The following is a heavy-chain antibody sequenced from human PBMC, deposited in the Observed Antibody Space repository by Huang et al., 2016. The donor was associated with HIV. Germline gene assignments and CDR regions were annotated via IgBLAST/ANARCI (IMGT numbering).Heavy chain of an antibody. CDR3: AKPLIEPRFGERAPYYFDY. CDR1: GFTLRNYA. V-gene: IGHV3-23*01. Sequence: EVHLLESGGGLVQPGGSLRLSCAASGFTLRNYAMTWVRQAPGRGLEWVSGISGSGNNKYYADSVKGRFIISRDNSKSTLYLQMNSLRDEDSAVYYCAKPLIEPRFGERAPYYFDYWGQGTLATVSS. D-gene: IGHD3-10*01. J-gene: IGHJ4*02. CDR2: ISGSGNNK.